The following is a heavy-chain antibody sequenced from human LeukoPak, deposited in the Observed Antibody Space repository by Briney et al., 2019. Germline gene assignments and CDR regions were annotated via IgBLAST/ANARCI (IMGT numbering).Heavy chain of an antibody. J-gene: IGHJ4*02. CDR3: ARGGSSGSMIY. CDR1: GFTFSSYS. D-gene: IGHD3-22*01. V-gene: IGHV3-48*01. Sequence: GGSLRLSCAASGFTFSSYSMNWVRQAPGKGLEWVSYITSSSSTIYYADSVKGRFTISRDNAKNSLYLQMNSLRVEGTAVYYCARGGSSGSMIYWGQGTLVTVSS. CDR2: ITSSSSTI.